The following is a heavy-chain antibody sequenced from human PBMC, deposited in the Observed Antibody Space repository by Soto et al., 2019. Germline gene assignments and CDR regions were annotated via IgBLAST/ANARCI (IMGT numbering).Heavy chain of an antibody. Sequence: ASVKVSCKASGGTFSSYAISWVRQAPGQGLEWMGGIIPIFGTANYAQKFQGRVTITADKSTSTAYMELSSLRSEDTAVYYCARGGVLGYYYYGMDVWGQGTTVTVSS. V-gene: IGHV1-69*06. CDR1: GGTFSSYA. CDR3: ARGGVLGYYYYGMDV. D-gene: IGHD3-3*02. J-gene: IGHJ6*02. CDR2: IIPIFGTA.